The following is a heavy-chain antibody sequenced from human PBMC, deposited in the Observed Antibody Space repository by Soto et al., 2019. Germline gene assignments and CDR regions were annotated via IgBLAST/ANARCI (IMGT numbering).Heavy chain of an antibody. Sequence: QVQLQESGPGLVKPSETLSLTCTVSGGSISSYYWSWIRQPPGKGLEWIGYIYYSGSTNYNPSLKSRVTIPVDTAKNQSSLKLSSVTAADTAVYYCAGVWGGAFDIWGQGTMVTVSS. V-gene: IGHV4-59*01. CDR1: GGSISSYY. D-gene: IGHD3-10*01. J-gene: IGHJ3*02. CDR2: IYYSGST. CDR3: AGVWGGAFDI.